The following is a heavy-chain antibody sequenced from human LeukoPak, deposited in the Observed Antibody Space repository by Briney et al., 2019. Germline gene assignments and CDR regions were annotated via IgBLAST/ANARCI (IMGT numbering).Heavy chain of an antibody. Sequence: GGPLRLSCAASGFTFSTHAMSWVRQAPGKGLEWVSAISGSGGRTYHADSVKGRFTISRDNSKNTLFLQMNSLRAEDTAIYYCAMTMKYCSGGTCQEAFEIWGQGTMVTVSS. CDR3: AMTMKYCSGGTCQEAFEI. CDR1: GFTFSTHA. J-gene: IGHJ3*02. D-gene: IGHD2-15*01. V-gene: IGHV3-23*01. CDR2: ISGSGGRT.